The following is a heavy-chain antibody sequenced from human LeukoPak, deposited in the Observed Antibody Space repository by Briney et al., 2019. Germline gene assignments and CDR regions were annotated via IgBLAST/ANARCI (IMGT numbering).Heavy chain of an antibody. J-gene: IGHJ6*03. D-gene: IGHD3-10*01. V-gene: IGHV1-69*13. CDR1: GGTFSSYA. CDR3: ARANYYYGSGSYYNDYYYYYMDV. Sequence: SVKVSCKASGGTFSSYAISWVRQAPGQGLEWMGGIIPIFGTANYAQKFQGRVTITADESTSTAYMELSSLRSEDTAVYYCARANYYYGSGSYYNDYYYYYMDVWGKGTTVTISS. CDR2: IIPIFGTA.